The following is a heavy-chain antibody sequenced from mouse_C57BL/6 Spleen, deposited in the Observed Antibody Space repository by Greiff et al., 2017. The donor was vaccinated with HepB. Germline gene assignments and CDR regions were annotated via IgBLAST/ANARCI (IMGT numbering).Heavy chain of an antibody. CDR2: ISYDGNN. Sequence: EVQLQQSGPGLVKPSQSLSLTCSVTGYSITSGYYWNWIRQLPGNKLEWMGYISYDGNNNYNPSLKNRISITRDTSKNQFFLKLNSVTTEDTATYYCARETDGYYSYWGQGTLVTVSA. V-gene: IGHV3-6*01. J-gene: IGHJ3*01. CDR3: ARETDGYYSY. CDR1: GYSITSGYY. D-gene: IGHD2-3*01.